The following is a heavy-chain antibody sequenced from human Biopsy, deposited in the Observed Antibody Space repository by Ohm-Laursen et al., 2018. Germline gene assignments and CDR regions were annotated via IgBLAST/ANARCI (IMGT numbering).Heavy chain of an antibody. Sequence: GTLSLTCAVSGYSIKSGYYWGWIRQPPGKGLEWIGNIYHSGSTYYNPSLKSRVAISVEKSKNQFSLKLSSVTAADTAVYYCARLEWRDTFFDFWGQGRLVTVSS. J-gene: IGHJ4*02. CDR3: ARLEWRDTFFDF. CDR1: GYSIKSGYY. V-gene: IGHV4-38-2*01. D-gene: IGHD3-3*01. CDR2: IYHSGST.